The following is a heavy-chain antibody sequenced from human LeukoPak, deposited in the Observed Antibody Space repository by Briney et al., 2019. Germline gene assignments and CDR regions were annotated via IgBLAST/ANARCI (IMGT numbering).Heavy chain of an antibody. CDR1: GYTFTIYG. CDR2: ISAYNGNT. J-gene: IGHJ4*02. Sequence: ASVKVSCKASGYTFTIYGISWVRQAPGQGLEWMGWISAYNGNTNYAQKLQGRVTMTTDTSTSTAYMELRSPRSDDTAVYYCARVPPYYDSSGHGPYYFDYWGQGTLVTVSS. V-gene: IGHV1-18*01. D-gene: IGHD3-22*01. CDR3: ARVPPYYDSSGHGPYYFDY.